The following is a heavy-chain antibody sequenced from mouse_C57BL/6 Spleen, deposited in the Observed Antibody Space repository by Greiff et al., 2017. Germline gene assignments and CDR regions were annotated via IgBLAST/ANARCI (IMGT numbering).Heavy chain of an antibody. V-gene: IGHV1-74*01. CDR2: IPPSGSDT. CDR3: AIHYDSDDMDY. D-gene: IGHD2-4*01. CDR1: GYTFTSYW. Sequence: QVQLQQPGAELVKPGASVKVSCKASGYTFTSYWMHWVKQRPGQGLEWIGRIPPSGSDTNYNQKFKGKATLTVDKSSSTAYMQLSSLTSEDSAVYYCAIHYDSDDMDYWGQGTSVTVSS. J-gene: IGHJ4*01.